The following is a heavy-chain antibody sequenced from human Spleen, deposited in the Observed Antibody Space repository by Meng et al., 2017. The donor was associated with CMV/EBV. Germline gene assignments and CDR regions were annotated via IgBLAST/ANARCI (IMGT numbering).Heavy chain of an antibody. CDR1: GGSISSYY. J-gene: IGHJ4*02. V-gene: IGHV4-59*01. CDR2: IYYSGST. Sequence: ESLKISCTVSGGSISSYYWSWIRQPPGKGLEWIGYIYYSGSTNYNPSFKSRVTISVDTSKNQFSLKLSSVTAADTAVYYCARLPRANCGGDCYFDYWGQGTLVTVSS. D-gene: IGHD2-21*01. CDR3: ARLPRANCGGDCYFDY.